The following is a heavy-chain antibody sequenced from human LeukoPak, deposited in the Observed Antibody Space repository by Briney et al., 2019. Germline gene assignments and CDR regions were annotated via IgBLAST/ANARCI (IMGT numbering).Heavy chain of an antibody. CDR3: ARERKGYCGGDCYTKGMDV. Sequence: ASVKVSCKASGYXFTTYYMHWVRQAPGQGVEWMGIINPSGGSTNYAQKFQGRVTITRDTSTSTVYMELSSLRSDDTAVYYCARERKGYCGGDCYTKGMDVWGQGTTVTVSS. V-gene: IGHV1-46*01. J-gene: IGHJ6*02. CDR1: GYXFTTYY. CDR2: INPSGGST. D-gene: IGHD2-21*02.